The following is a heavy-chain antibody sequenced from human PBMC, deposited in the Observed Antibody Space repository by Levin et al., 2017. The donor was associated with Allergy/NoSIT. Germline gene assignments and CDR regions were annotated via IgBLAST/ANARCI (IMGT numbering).Heavy chain of an antibody. Sequence: PGESLKISCKASGYTFTSFYIHWVRQAPGQGLDWMGIINPSGGTTSYAQKFQGRVTMARDTSTSTVYMQLSSLRSEDTAIYYCVRVLDYDSSGYYYFDYWGQGTLVTVSS. V-gene: IGHV1-46*01. CDR3: VRVLDYDSSGYYYFDY. D-gene: IGHD3-22*01. J-gene: IGHJ4*02. CDR1: GYTFTSFY. CDR2: INPSGGTT.